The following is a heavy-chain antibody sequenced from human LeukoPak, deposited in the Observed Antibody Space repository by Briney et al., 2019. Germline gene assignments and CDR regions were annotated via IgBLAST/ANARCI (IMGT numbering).Heavy chain of an antibody. CDR2: IYTSGST. V-gene: IGHV4-4*07. Sequence: SETLSLTCTVSGGSISSYYWSWIRQPAGKGLEWIGRIYTSGSTNYNPSLKSRVTMSVDTSKNQFSLKLSSVTAADTAVYYCARELNYDFWSGYYPYYYYYMDVWGKGTTVTVSS. J-gene: IGHJ6*03. CDR1: GGSISSYY. CDR3: ARELNYDFWSGYYPYYYYYMDV. D-gene: IGHD3-3*01.